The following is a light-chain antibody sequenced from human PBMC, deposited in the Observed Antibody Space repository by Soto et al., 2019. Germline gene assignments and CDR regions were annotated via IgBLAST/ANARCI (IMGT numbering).Light chain of an antibody. CDR2: AAS. V-gene: IGKV1-9*01. CDR3: QELKSYLYT. J-gene: IGKJ2*01. Sequence: DIQLTQSPSFLSASVGDRVTITCRASQGISNYLAWYQQKPGKVPQLLIYAASTLQSGVPSRFSGSGSGTEFTLTISSLQPEDFATYYCQELKSYLYTFGQGTKLYIK. CDR1: QGISNY.